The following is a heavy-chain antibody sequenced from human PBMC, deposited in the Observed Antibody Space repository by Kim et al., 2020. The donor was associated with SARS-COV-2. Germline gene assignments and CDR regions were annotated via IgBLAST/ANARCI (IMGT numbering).Heavy chain of an antibody. CDR3: ASHLYCSGGSCYPRLFDY. J-gene: IGHJ4*02. CDR1: GFTFSSYS. D-gene: IGHD2-15*01. Sequence: GGSLRLSCAASGFTFSSYSMNWVRQAPGKGLEWVSSISSSSSYIYYADSVKGRFTISRDNAKNSLYLQMNSLRAEDTAVYYCASHLYCSGGSCYPRLFDYWGQGTLVTVSS. CDR2: ISSSSSYI. V-gene: IGHV3-21*04.